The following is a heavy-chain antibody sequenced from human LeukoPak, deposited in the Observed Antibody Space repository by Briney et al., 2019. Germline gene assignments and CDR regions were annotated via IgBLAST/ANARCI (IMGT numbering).Heavy chain of an antibody. D-gene: IGHD3-22*01. CDR3: ARFRLITMIVVVRMGWFDP. Sequence: NPSETLSLTCAVYGGSFSGYYWSWIRQPPGKGLEWIGEINHSGSTNYNPSLKSRVTISVDTSKNQFSLKLSSVTAADTAVYYCARFRLITMIVVVRMGWFDPWGQGTLVTVSS. CDR1: GGSFSGYY. V-gene: IGHV4-34*01. J-gene: IGHJ5*02. CDR2: INHSGST.